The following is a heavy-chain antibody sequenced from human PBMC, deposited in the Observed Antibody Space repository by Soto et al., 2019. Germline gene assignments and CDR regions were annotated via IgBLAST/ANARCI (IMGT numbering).Heavy chain of an antibody. V-gene: IGHV3-72*01. CDR2: TKNKANSYTT. J-gene: IGHJ4*02. CDR3: TIEGAYPGPDFDY. CDR1: GFTFSDRY. D-gene: IGHD3-16*01. Sequence: GGSLRLSCAASGFTFSDRYMDWVRQAPGKGLEWVGRTKNKANSYTTEYAASVKGRFTISRDYSRDSVYLQMNSLKTDDTAVYYCTIEGAYPGPDFDYWGQGTLVTVSS.